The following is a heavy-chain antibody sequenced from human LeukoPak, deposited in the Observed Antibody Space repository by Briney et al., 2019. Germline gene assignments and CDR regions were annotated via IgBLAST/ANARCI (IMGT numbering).Heavy chain of an antibody. D-gene: IGHD2-21*02. CDR3: ARSTLHVVVTANPFDY. CDR1: GGTFSSYA. V-gene: IGHV1-69*13. CDR2: IIPIFGTA. Sequence: VASVKVSCKASGGTFSSYAISWVRQAPGQGLEWMGGIIPIFGTANYAQKFQGRVTITADESTSTAYMELSSLRSEDTAVYYCARSTLHVVVTANPFDYWGQGTLVTVSS. J-gene: IGHJ4*02.